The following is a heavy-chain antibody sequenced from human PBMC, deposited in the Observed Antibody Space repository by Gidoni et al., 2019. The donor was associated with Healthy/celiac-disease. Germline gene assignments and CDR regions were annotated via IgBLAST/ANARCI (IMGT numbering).Heavy chain of an antibody. V-gene: IGHV3-7*01. CDR2: RKQDGSEK. J-gene: IGHJ4*02. CDR3: ARGASRGGFNDY. CDR1: GVTFSSYW. Sequence: EVQLVESGGGLVQPGGSLRLSCPSSGVTFSSYWMSWVRQAPGKGLEWVANRKQDGSEKYYVDSVKGRFTIARDNAKNSLYLQMNSLRAEDTAVYYCARGASRGGFNDYWGQGTLVTVSS. D-gene: IGHD3-10*01.